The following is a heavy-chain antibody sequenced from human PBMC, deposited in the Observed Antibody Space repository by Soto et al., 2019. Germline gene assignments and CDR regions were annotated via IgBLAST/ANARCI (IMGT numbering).Heavy chain of an antibody. CDR1: GFTFSTYW. D-gene: IGHD3-16*01. V-gene: IGHV3-74*01. CDR3: ARGGIGAYWFDP. J-gene: IGHJ5*02. Sequence: EVQLVESGGGLGQAGASLRLSCAASGFTFSTYWMHWVRQAPGKGLMWLSRIKGDESATNYADSVEGRFTISRDNAKNTVYLQVNSLRVEDTAVYYCARGGIGAYWFDPWGQGTLVTVSS. CDR2: IKGDESAT.